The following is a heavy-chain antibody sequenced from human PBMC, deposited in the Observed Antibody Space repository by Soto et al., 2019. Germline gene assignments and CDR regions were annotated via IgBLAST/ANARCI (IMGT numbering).Heavy chain of an antibody. CDR1: GFTVSSNY. CDR3: ARVADYGDYVETVYIDY. J-gene: IGHJ4*02. Sequence: GGSLRLSCAASGFTVSSNYMSWVRQAPGKGLEWVSVIYSGGSTYYADSVKGRFTISRDNSKNTLYLQMNSLRAEDTAVYYCARVADYGDYVETVYIDYWGQGTLVTVSS. D-gene: IGHD4-17*01. V-gene: IGHV3-66*01. CDR2: IYSGGST.